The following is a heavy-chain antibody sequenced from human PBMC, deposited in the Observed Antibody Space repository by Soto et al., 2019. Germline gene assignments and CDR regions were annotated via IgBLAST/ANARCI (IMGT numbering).Heavy chain of an antibody. V-gene: IGHV4-30-4*01. CDR2: ISYSGNT. D-gene: IGHD5-18*01. CDR3: ATELSGYSYGPGDLY. CDR1: GDSISSDDYY. Sequence: PSETLSLTCTVSGDSISSDDYYLHWIRQPLGKGLEWIGYISYSGNTYYNPFLKSRVSISIDASKNQFSLELNSVTAADTAVYFCATELSGYSYGPGDLYWGQGTLVTVSS. J-gene: IGHJ4*02.